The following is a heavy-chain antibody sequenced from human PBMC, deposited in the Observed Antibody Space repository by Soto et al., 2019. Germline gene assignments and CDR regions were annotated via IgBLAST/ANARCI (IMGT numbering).Heavy chain of an antibody. J-gene: IGHJ6*03. CDR1: GFTFSSYW. CDR2: IKQDGSEK. CDR3: ARDELSCDFWSGYYYYYYMDV. V-gene: IGHV3-7*01. D-gene: IGHD3-3*01. Sequence: PGGSLRLSCAASGFTFSSYWMSWVRQAPGKGLEWVANIKQDGSEKYYVDSVKGRFTISRDNAKNSLYLQMNSLRAEDTAVYYCARDELSCDFWSGYYYYYYMDVWGKGTTVTVS.